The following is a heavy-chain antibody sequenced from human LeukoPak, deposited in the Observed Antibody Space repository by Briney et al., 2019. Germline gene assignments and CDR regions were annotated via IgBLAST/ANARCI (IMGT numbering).Heavy chain of an antibody. Sequence: GGSLRLSCAASGFTFSSYAMSWVRQAPGKGLEWVSAISGSGGSAYYADSVKGRFTISRDNSRNTLYLQMNSLRAEDTAVYYCAKGFGVAGPGYFQHWGQGTLVTVSS. CDR1: GFTFSSYA. D-gene: IGHD6-19*01. CDR3: AKGFGVAGPGYFQH. CDR2: ISGSGGSA. V-gene: IGHV3-23*01. J-gene: IGHJ1*01.